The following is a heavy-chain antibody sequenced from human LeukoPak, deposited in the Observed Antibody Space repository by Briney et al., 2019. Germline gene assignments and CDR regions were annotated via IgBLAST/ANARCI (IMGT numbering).Heavy chain of an antibody. J-gene: IGHJ5*02. D-gene: IGHD2-2*01. CDR1: GYSFTSYW. CDR3: ARLSIVVPAANPIGWFDP. V-gene: IGHV5-51*01. Sequence: GESLKISCKGSGYSFTSYWIGWVRQMPGKGLEWMGIIYPGDSDTRYSPSFQGQVTISADKSISTAYLQWSSLKASDTAMYYCARLSIVVPAANPIGWFDPWGQGTLVTV. CDR2: IYPGDSDT.